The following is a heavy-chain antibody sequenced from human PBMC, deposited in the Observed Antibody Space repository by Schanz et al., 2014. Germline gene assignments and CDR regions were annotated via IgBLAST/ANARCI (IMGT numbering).Heavy chain of an antibody. V-gene: IGHV1-69*02. CDR3: ARGRTFDY. J-gene: IGHJ4*02. CDR1: GYTFTSYS. CDR2: IIPILGIA. Sequence: QVHLVQSGAEVKKPGASVKVSCKASGYTFTSYSMHWLRQAPGQGLEWMGRIIPILGIANYAQKFQGRVTITADRSTSTAYMELSSLRSEDAAVYYCARGRTFDYWGQGTLVTVSS.